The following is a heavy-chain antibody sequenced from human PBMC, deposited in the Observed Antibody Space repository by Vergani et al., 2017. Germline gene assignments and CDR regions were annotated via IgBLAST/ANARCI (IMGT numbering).Heavy chain of an antibody. CDR1: GYSFTSYW. J-gene: IGHJ3*02. Sequence: EVQLVQSGAEVKKPGESLRISCKGSGYSFTSYWISWVRQMPGKGLEWMGRIDPSDSYTNYSPSFQGHVTISADKSISTAYLQWSSLKASDTAMYYCARKLWCGELFGAFDIWGQGTMVTVSS. V-gene: IGHV5-10-1*03. CDR2: IDPSDSYT. CDR3: ARKLWCGELFGAFDI. D-gene: IGHD3-10*01.